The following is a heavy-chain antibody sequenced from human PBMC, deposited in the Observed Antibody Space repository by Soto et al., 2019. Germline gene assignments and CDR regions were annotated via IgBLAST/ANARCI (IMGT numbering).Heavy chain of an antibody. J-gene: IGHJ5*02. CDR3: ARVVRYCSGGSCPNWFDP. V-gene: IGHV4-30-4*01. CDR1: GGSISSGDYY. Sequence: KTSETLSLTCTVSGGSISSGDYYWSWIRQPPGKGLEWIGYIYYSGSTYYNPSLKSRVTISVDTSKNQFSLKPSSVTAADTAVYYCARVVRYCSGGSCPNWFDPWGQGTLVTVS. D-gene: IGHD2-15*01. CDR2: IYYSGST.